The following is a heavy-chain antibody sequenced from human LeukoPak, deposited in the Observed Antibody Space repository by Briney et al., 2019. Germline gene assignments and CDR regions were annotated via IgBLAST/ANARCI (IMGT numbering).Heavy chain of an antibody. J-gene: IGHJ5*02. CDR1: GYTFTGYY. V-gene: IGHV1-2*02. Sequence: ASVKVSCKASGYTFTGYYMHWVRQAPGQGLEWMGWINPNSGGTNYAQKFQGRVTMTRDTSISTAYMELSRLRSDDTAVYCCARSPYYYDSSGYFSWFDPWGQGTLVTVSS. CDR2: INPNSGGT. D-gene: IGHD3-22*01. CDR3: ARSPYYYDSSGYFSWFDP.